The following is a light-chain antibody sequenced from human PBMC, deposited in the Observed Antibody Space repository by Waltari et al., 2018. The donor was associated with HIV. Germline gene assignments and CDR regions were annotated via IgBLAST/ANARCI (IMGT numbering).Light chain of an antibody. Sequence: DIQMTQSPSTLSASVGDRVTIPCRASQSISNWLAWYQQKPGKAPNLLIYKASSLESGVPSRFSGSGAGTEFTLTISSLQPDDFATYYCQQYNSYPWTFGQGTKVEIK. CDR3: QQYNSYPWT. CDR1: QSISNW. J-gene: IGKJ1*01. V-gene: IGKV1-5*03. CDR2: KAS.